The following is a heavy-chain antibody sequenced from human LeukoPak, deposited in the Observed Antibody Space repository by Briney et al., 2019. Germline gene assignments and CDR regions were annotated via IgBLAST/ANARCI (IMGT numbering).Heavy chain of an antibody. Sequence: SETLSLTCTVSGGSISSYYWSWIRQPPGKGLEWIGYIYYSGSTNYNPSLKSRVPISVDTSKNQFSLKLSSVTAADTAVYYCARGTAAAGTFWFDPWGQGTLVTVSS. CDR2: IYYSGST. CDR3: ARGTAAAGTFWFDP. V-gene: IGHV4-59*01. CDR1: GGSISSYY. J-gene: IGHJ5*02. D-gene: IGHD6-13*01.